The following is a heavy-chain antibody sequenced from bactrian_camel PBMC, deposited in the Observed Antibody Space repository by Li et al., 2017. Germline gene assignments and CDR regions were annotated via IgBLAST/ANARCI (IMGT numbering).Heavy chain of an antibody. J-gene: IGHJ4*01. D-gene: IGHD2*01. CDR3: SLAHQYGGTWFAATNY. CDR2: ISSDGRVT. Sequence: VQLVESGGGLVQPGGSLVLSCAASGFTFSDYTMTWVRQAPGKGLEWVSHISSDGRVTYYADSVKGRFTMSRDNAKSMLYLQLNSLKSDDTAMYYCSLAHQYGGTWFAATNYWGQGTQVTVS. V-gene: IGHV3-1*01. CDR1: GFTFSDYT.